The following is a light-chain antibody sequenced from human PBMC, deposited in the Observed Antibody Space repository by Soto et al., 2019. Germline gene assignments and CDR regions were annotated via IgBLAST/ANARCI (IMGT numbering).Light chain of an antibody. CDR2: KAS. CDR1: QSISSS. CDR3: KQYDNYWT. Sequence: DIQMTQSPSTLSASVGDKVTITCRAGQSISSSLAWYRQKPGKAPELLIYKASNLESGVPSRFSGSGSGTEFTLTISSLQPDDFATYYCKQYDNYWTFGKGTKVEIK. V-gene: IGKV1-5*03. J-gene: IGKJ1*01.